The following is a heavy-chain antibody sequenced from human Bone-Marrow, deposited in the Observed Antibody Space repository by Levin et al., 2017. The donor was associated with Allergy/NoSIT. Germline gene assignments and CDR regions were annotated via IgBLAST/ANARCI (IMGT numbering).Heavy chain of an antibody. D-gene: IGHD1-20*01. CDR3: AKHKLNGITGTSFDY. J-gene: IGHJ4*02. Sequence: GGSLRLSCAASGFTFSSHAMSWVRQAPGKGLEWVSVISATGGSTYYADSVRGRFTISRDNSKNTLYLQINSLRAEDSAVYYCAKHKLNGITGTSFDYWGQGTLVTVSS. V-gene: IGHV3-23*01. CDR2: ISATGGST. CDR1: GFTFSSHA.